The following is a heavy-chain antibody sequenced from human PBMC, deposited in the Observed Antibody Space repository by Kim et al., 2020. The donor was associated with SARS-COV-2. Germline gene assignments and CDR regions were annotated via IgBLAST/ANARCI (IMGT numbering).Heavy chain of an antibody. J-gene: IGHJ6*02. D-gene: IGHD2-21*01. CDR3: ARELPLSGMDV. Sequence: STNSNPSLKSRVTISVDTSKNQFSLKLSSVTAADTAVYYCARELPLSGMDVWGQGTTVTVSS. CDR2: ST. V-gene: IGHV4-59*01.